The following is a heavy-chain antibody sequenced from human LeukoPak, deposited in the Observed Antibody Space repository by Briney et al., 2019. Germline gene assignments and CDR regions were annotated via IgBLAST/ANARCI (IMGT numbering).Heavy chain of an antibody. J-gene: IGHJ2*01. CDR3: ARVSSSWYQDWYFDL. Sequence: SETLSLTCTVSGGSISSGNYYWSWIRQPAGKGLEWIGRIETSGNTNYKPSLKSRVTMSVDTSKNQFSLKLSSVTAADTAVYYCARVSSSWYQDWYFDLWGRGTLVTVSS. CDR2: IETSGNT. D-gene: IGHD6-13*01. V-gene: IGHV4-61*02. CDR1: GGSISSGNYY.